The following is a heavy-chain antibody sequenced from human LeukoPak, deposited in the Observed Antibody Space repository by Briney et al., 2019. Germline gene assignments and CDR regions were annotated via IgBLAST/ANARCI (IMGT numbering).Heavy chain of an antibody. CDR1: GFTFSSYS. CDR3: ASHVVVVAAMVY. Sequence: GGSLRLSCAASGFTFSSYSMNWVRQAPGKGLEWVSSISSSSSYIYYADSVKGRFTISRDNAKNSLYLQMNSLRAEDTAVYYCASHVVVVAAMVYWGQGTLVTVST. V-gene: IGHV3-21*01. J-gene: IGHJ4*02. D-gene: IGHD2-15*01. CDR2: ISSSSSYI.